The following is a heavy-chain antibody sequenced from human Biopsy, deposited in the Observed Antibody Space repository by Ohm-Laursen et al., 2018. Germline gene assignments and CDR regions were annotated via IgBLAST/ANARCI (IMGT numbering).Heavy chain of an antibody. D-gene: IGHD2-8*01. CDR2: ISASGNHI. CDR1: GFTFSGFS. Sequence: SLRLSCSASGFTFSGFSMNWVRQAPGKGLEWVSSISASGNHIYYTDSVKGRFTVSRGNGKNSVYLQMNSLRVEDTAVYYCARDGEAKYCKHGVCPSDFWGQGTLVTGSS. V-gene: IGHV3-21*01. J-gene: IGHJ4*02. CDR3: ARDGEAKYCKHGVCPSDF.